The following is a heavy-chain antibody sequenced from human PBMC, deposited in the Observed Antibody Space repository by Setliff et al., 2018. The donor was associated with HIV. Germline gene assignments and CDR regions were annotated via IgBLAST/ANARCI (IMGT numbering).Heavy chain of an antibody. CDR2: IYYSGST. CDR3: ARGAGDRGDAFDV. J-gene: IGHJ3*01. D-gene: IGHD7-27*01. Sequence: SETLSLTCTVSGGPISSGHYYWGWIRQPPGKGLEWIGSIYYSGSTFYNPSLKSRVTISIDTSKNQFSLRLSFVTAADTAVYYCARGAGDRGDAFDVWGQGTMVTVSS. V-gene: IGHV4-39*07. CDR1: GGPISSGHYY.